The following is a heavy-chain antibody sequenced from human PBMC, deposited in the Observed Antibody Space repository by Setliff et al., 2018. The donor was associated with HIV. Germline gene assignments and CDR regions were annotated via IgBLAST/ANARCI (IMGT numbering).Heavy chain of an antibody. CDR3: ARGVLITKRVTQTGGYYYYTDV. V-gene: IGHV4-59*05. CDR1: GNSFSGYH. J-gene: IGHJ6*03. CDR2: IYYTGST. D-gene: IGHD2-21*02. Sequence: PSETLSLTCNYSGNSFSGYHWNWIRQPAGKGLEWLGRIYYTGSTDYNPSLKSRVTISTGTSNNQFSLTLSSVTAADTAVHYCARGVLITKRVTQTGGYYYYTDVWGKGTTVTVSS.